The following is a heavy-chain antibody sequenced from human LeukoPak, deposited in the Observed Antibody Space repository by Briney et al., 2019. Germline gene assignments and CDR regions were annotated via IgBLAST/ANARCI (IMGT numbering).Heavy chain of an antibody. V-gene: IGHV4-4*07. J-gene: IGHJ6*04. CDR2: IYTSGST. Sequence: SETLSLTCTVSGGSISSYYWSWIRQPAGKGLEWIGRIYTSGSTNYNPSLKSRVTISVDTSKNQFSLKLSSVTAADTAVYYCARDEVGTMVRGVIAGMDVWGKGTTVTVSS. CDR1: GGSISSYY. CDR3: ARDEVGTMVRGVIAGMDV. D-gene: IGHD3-10*01.